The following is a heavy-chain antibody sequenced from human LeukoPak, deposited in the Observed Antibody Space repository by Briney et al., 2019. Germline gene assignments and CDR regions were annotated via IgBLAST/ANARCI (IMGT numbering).Heavy chain of an antibody. CDR3: ARAPPNMAVAAYNWFDP. V-gene: IGHV4-38-2*02. Sequence: PSETLSLTCTVSGYSISSGYYWGWVRQPPGKGLEWIGNIYHSGTTYSNQSLKSRVTISVDTSKNQFSLRLNSVTAADTAVYYCARAPPNMAVAAYNWFDPWGQGTLVTVSS. CDR1: GYSISSGYY. CDR2: IYHSGTT. D-gene: IGHD6-19*01. J-gene: IGHJ5*02.